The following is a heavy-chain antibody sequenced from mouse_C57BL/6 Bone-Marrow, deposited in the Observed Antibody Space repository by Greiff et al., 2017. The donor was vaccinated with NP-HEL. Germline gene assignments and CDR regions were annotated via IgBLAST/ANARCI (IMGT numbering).Heavy chain of an antibody. CDR1: GFSLTSYG. CDR3: ARQGYYAMDY. V-gene: IGHV2-6-1*01. Sequence: VQRVESGPGLVAPSQSLSITCTVSGFSLTSYGVHWVRQPPGQGLEWLVVIWSDGSTTYNSALKYRLSIRKDNSNSQVFLKMNSLQTDDTAMDYCARQGYYAMDYWGQGTSVTVSS. J-gene: IGHJ4*01. CDR2: IWSDGST.